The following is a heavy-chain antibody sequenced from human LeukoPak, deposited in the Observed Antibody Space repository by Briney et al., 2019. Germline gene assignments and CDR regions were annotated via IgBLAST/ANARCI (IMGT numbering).Heavy chain of an antibody. V-gene: IGHV4-59*01. Sequence: SETLSLTCTVSRASISDYYWSWIRQPPGEGLEWIGYIYYSGSTNYNLSLKSRVTISLDTSKNQFSLTSNSVTAADTAVYYCARELKVGNTGYYFDYWGQGTLVTVSS. CDR2: IYYSGST. CDR1: RASISDYY. J-gene: IGHJ4*02. D-gene: IGHD2/OR15-2a*01. CDR3: ARELKVGNTGYYFDY.